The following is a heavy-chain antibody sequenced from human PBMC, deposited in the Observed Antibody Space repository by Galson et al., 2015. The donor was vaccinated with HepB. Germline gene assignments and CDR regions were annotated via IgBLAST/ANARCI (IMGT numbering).Heavy chain of an antibody. CDR2: ISSSGSTI. CDR1: GFIFSSYE. Sequence: SLRLSCAASGFIFSSYEMNWVRQAPGKGLEWVSYISSSGSTIYYADSVKGRFTISRDNARDSVFLQMNSLRADDTGVYYCARDIAVAGWFDHWGQGTLVSVSS. CDR3: ARDIAVAGWFDH. J-gene: IGHJ5*02. D-gene: IGHD6-19*01. V-gene: IGHV3-48*03.